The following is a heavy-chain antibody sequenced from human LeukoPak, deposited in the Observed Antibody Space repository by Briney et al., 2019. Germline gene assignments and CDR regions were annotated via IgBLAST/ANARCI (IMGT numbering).Heavy chain of an antibody. D-gene: IGHD3-16*01. Sequence: ASVKVSCKASGYTFTSYDINWVRQATGQGLEWMGWMNPNSGNTGYAQKFQGRVTMTRNTSISTAYMELSSLRSEDTAVYYCGRGESLSCVWGTIYYYYMDVWGKGATVTVSS. CDR2: MNPNSGNT. CDR1: GYTFTSYD. J-gene: IGHJ6*03. CDR3: GRGESLSCVWGTIYYYYMDV. V-gene: IGHV1-8*01.